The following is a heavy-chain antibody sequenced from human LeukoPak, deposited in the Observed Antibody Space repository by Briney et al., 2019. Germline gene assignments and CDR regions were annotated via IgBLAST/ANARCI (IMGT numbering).Heavy chain of an antibody. J-gene: IGHJ6*03. CDR2: INHSGST. CDR1: GGSFSGYY. D-gene: IGHD3-22*01. V-gene: IGHV4-34*01. Sequence: PSETLSLTCAVYGGSFSGYYWSWIRQPPGKGLEWIGEINHSGSTNYNPSLKSRVTISVDTSKNQFSLKLSSVTAADTAVYYCARVDYYDSSGYPIYYYYYYMDVWGKGTTVTVSS. CDR3: ARVDYYDSSGYPIYYYYYYMDV.